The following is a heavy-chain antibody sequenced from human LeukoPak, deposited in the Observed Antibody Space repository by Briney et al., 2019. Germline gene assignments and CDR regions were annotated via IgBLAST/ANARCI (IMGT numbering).Heavy chain of an antibody. CDR2: ISWNSGAK. Sequence: PGGSLRLSCAASGFDFEDYAIHWVRQVPGKGLEWVSGISWNSGAKAYADSVRGRFTISRDNAKNSLYLQMNSLRPEDTALYYCAKDLSSAITSALVLDVWGQGTTV. V-gene: IGHV3-9*01. D-gene: IGHD3-22*01. CDR3: AKDLSSAITSALVLDV. J-gene: IGHJ6*02. CDR1: GFDFEDYA.